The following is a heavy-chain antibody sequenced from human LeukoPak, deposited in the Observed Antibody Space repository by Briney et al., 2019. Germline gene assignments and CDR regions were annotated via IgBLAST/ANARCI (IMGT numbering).Heavy chain of an antibody. V-gene: IGHV4-34*01. J-gene: IGHJ2*01. CDR2: INHSGST. CDR1: GGSFSGYY. CDR3: AREGVWSYYYDSSGYYLSYFDL. D-gene: IGHD3-22*01. Sequence: PSETLSLTCAVYGGSFSGYYWSWIRQPPGKGLEWIGEINHSGSTNYNPSLKSRVTISVDTSKNQFSLKLSSVTAADTAVYYCAREGVWSYYYDSSGYYLSYFDLWGRGTLVTVSS.